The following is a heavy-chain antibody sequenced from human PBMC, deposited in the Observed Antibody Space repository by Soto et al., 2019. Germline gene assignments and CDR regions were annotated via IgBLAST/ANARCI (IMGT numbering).Heavy chain of an antibody. CDR1: GFTFSNNA. D-gene: IGHD3-10*01. Sequence: QVQLVESGEGVVQPGRSLRLSGEASGFTFSNNAMHWVRQAPGKGLEGVALISYDGSKKYYADSGKGRFTISRDNSKNTLYLQMNSLRPEDTAVYYCARGPITMVRGVYYYYGMDVWGQGTTVTVSS. CDR3: ARGPITMVRGVYYYYGMDV. J-gene: IGHJ6*02. V-gene: IGHV3-30-3*01. CDR2: ISYDGSKK.